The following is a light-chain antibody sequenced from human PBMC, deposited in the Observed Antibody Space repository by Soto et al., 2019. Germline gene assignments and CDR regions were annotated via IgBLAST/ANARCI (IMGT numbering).Light chain of an antibody. Sequence: DIQMTQSPSSLSASVGDRVTITCRASQGISTYLNWYHQNPGKAPKLLIYAASSLQSGVPSRFSGSGSETDFTLTISSLQPEDFATYSCQQSYSTTWTFGHGTKVEIK. CDR1: QGISTY. CDR3: QQSYSTTWT. V-gene: IGKV1-39*01. J-gene: IGKJ1*01. CDR2: AAS.